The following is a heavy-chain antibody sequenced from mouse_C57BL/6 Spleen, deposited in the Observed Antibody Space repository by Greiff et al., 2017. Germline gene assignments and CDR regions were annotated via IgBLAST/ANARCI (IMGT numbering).Heavy chain of an antibody. D-gene: IGHD2-5*01. V-gene: IGHV14-3*01. CDR2: IDPANGNT. Sequence: EVQLQQSVAELVKPGASVKLSCTASGFTFKNSYMPWVKQRPEQGLEWIGRIDPANGNTNYAAKFQGKATITADTSSNTAYLQLSSLTSEDTAIYIGARTHYSNYYAKEYWGKGTTVT. J-gene: IGHJ4*01. CDR3: ARTHYSNYYAKEY. CDR1: GFTFKNSY.